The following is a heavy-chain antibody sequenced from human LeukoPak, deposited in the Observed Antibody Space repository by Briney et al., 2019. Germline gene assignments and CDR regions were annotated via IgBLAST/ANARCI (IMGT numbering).Heavy chain of an antibody. CDR3: AKGGSAGNDAFDI. Sequence: PGGSLRLSCAASGFTFSSYGMSWVRQAPGRGLEWVSAISGSGDGTYYADSVKGRFTISRDNSKNTLYLQMNSLRAEDTAVYYYAKGGSAGNDAFDIWGQGTMVTVSS. D-gene: IGHD1-1*01. J-gene: IGHJ3*02. CDR1: GFTFSSYG. CDR2: ISGSGDGT. V-gene: IGHV3-23*01.